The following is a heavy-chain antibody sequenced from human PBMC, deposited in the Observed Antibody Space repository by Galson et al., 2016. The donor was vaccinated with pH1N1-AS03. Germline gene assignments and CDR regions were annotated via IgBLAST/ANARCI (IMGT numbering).Heavy chain of an antibody. Sequence: CAISGDSVSSNSAAWNWIRLSPSRGLEGLGRTYYRSRWKNDYPVSVKSRIIINPDTSKNQFSLQLNSVTPEDTAIYYCAGMQLGALHFWGRGTLVTVSS. J-gene: IGHJ4*02. D-gene: IGHD1-1*01. CDR1: GDSVSSNSAA. CDR3: AGMQLGALHF. CDR2: TYYRSRWKN. V-gene: IGHV6-1*01.